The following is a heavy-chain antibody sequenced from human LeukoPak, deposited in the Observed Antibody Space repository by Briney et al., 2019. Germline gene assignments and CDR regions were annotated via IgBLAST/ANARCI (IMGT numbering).Heavy chain of an antibody. V-gene: IGHV1-69*04. CDR3: ARDPGDCEVGY. Sequence: GASVKVSCKASGGTFSSYAISWVRQAPGQGLEWMGRIIPILGIANYAQKFQGRVTITADKSTSTAYMELSSLRSEDTAVYYCARDPGDCEVGYWGQGTLVTVSS. J-gene: IGHJ4*02. CDR1: GGTFSSYA. D-gene: IGHD2-21*02. CDR2: IIPILGIA.